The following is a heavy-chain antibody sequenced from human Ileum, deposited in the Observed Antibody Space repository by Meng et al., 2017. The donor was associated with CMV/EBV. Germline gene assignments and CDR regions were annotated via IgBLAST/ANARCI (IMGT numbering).Heavy chain of an antibody. J-gene: IGHJ6*02. CDR3: ARDLMVRRGSVGMDV. CDR2: IIPIFGTA. V-gene: IGHV1-69*05. CDR1: GGTFSSYA. Sequence: SVKVSCKASGGTFSSYAISWVRQAPGQGLEWMGGIIPIFGTANYAQKFQGRVTITTDESTSTAYMELSSLRSEDTAVYYCARDLMVRRGSVGMDVWGQGTTVTVSS. D-gene: IGHD2-8*01.